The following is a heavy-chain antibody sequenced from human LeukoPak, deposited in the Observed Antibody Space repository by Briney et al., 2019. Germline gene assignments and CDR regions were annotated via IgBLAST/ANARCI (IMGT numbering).Heavy chain of an antibody. CDR3: ARESKLLWFGELLYYFDY. CDR1: GGTFSSYA. V-gene: IGHV1-69*05. J-gene: IGHJ4*02. CDR2: IIPIFGTA. D-gene: IGHD3-10*01. Sequence: ASVKVSCKASGGTFSSYAISWVRQAPGQGLEWMGRIIPIFGTANYAQKFQGRVTITTDESTSTAYMELSSLRSEDTAVYYCARESKLLWFGELLYYFDYWGQGTLVTVSP.